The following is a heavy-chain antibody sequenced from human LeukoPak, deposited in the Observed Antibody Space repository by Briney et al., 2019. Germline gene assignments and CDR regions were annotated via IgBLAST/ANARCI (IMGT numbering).Heavy chain of an antibody. V-gene: IGHV3-30*04. Sequence: GGSLRFSCAASGFTFSSYAMHWVRQAPGEGLEWVAVISYDGSNKYYADSVKGRFTISRDNSKNTLYLQMNSLRAEDTAVYYCAKASATFDYWGQGTLVTVSS. CDR3: AKASATFDY. CDR1: GFTFSSYA. CDR2: ISYDGSNK. J-gene: IGHJ4*02. D-gene: IGHD2-15*01.